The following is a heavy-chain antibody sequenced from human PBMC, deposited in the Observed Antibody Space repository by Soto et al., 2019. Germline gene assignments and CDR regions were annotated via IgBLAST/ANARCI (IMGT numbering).Heavy chain of an antibody. CDR1: GYIFTNYW. CDR2: IYPGDSDT. J-gene: IGHJ4*02. CDR3: ARLRGREGFLSDY. Sequence: GESLKISCNGSGYIFTNYWIGWVRQMPGKGLEWMGIIYPGDSDTRYSPSFQGQVTISADKSINTAYLQWSSLRASDTAMYYCARLRGREGFLSDYWGQGTLVTVSS. V-gene: IGHV5-51*01.